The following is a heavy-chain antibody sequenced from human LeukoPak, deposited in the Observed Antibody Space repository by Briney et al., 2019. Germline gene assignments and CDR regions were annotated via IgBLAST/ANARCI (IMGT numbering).Heavy chain of an antibody. CDR1: GYTFTGYY. J-gene: IGHJ6*02. V-gene: IGHV1-2*04. CDR3: ARQGSRGSGDYYYGMDV. CDR2: INPNSGGT. Sequence: ASVKVSCKASGYTFTGYYMHWVRQAPGQGLEWMGWINPNSGGTNYAQKFQGWVTMTRDTSISTAYMELSRLRSDDTAVYYCARQGSRGSGDYYYGMDVWGQGTTVTVSS. D-gene: IGHD3-10*01.